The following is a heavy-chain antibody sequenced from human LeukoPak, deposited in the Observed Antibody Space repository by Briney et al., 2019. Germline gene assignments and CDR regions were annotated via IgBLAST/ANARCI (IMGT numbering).Heavy chain of an antibody. J-gene: IGHJ4*02. D-gene: IGHD5-24*01. CDR1: GYTFNGFY. V-gene: IGHV1-2*02. CDR2: INPNSGGT. Sequence: ASVKVSCKASGYTFNGFYLHWVRQAPGRGLEWMGWINPNSGGTNYAQKFQGRVTMTRDTSISTAYMDLSRLRSDDTAVYYCARWMATVTAPDYWGQGTLVTVSS. CDR3: ARWMATVTAPDY.